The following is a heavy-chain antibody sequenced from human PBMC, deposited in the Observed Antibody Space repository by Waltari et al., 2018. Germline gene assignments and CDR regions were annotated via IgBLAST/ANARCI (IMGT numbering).Heavy chain of an antibody. CDR2: ISPIVGTA. Sequence: VQLVQSGAEVKKPGATVKISCKASGYTFTEYYMHWVQQAPGKGLEWVGGISPIVGTANYAQKFQGRVTITADKSTSTAYMELSSLRSEDTAVYYCARVSDYSSSSFDYWGQGTLVTVSS. CDR1: GYTFTEYY. D-gene: IGHD6-6*01. V-gene: IGHV1-69*14. J-gene: IGHJ4*02. CDR3: ARVSDYSSSSFDY.